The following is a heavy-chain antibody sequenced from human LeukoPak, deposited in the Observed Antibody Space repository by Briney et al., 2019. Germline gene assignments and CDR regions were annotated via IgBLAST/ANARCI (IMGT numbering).Heavy chain of an antibody. CDR1: GLTFSNAW. CDR2: IKSKTDGGTT. CDR3: ARANGDYGKGNWLDP. V-gene: IGHV3-15*01. D-gene: IGHD4-17*01. Sequence: GGSLRLSCAASGLTFSNAWMSWVRQAPGKGLEWIGRIKSKTDGGTTDYAAPVKGRFTISRDSSKNTLYLQMNSLRDEDTAVYYCARANGDYGKGNWLDPWGQGTLVTVSS. J-gene: IGHJ5*02.